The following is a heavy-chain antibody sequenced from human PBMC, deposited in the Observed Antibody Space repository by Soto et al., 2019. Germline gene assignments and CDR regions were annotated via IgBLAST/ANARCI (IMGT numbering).Heavy chain of an antibody. D-gene: IGHD3-10*01. CDR2: IYWNDDK. V-gene: IGHV2-5*01. J-gene: IGHJ4*02. CDR3: AHGKRYYYGSGSYYPLFDY. Sequence: SGPTLVNPTQTLTLTCTFSGFSFRTSGVGVGWIRQPPGKALEWLAVIYWNDDKRYSPALSSRLTITKDTSKNRAVLTMSNMDPVDTATYYCAHGKRYYYGSGSYYPLFDYWGQGTLVTVSS. CDR1: GFSFRTSGVG.